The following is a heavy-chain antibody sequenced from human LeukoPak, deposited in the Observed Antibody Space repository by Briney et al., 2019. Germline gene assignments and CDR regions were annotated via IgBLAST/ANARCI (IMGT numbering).Heavy chain of an antibody. J-gene: IGHJ6*02. CDR1: GYTFTGYY. CDR2: INPNSGGT. CDR3: ARDHYCSSTSCYNYYYCMDV. D-gene: IGHD2-2*02. Sequence: ASVKVSCKASGYTFTGYYMHWVRQAPGQGLEWMGWINPNSGGTNYAQKFQGRVTMTRDTSISTAYMELSRLRSDDTAVYYCARDHYCSSTSCYNYYYCMDVWGQGTTVTVSS. V-gene: IGHV1-2*02.